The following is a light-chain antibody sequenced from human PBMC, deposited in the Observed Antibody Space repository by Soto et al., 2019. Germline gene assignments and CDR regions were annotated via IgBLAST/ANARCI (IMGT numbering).Light chain of an antibody. Sequence: IQMTQSPSSLSSSVGDRVTITCQASQDISNYLNWYQQKPGKAPKLLISAASFLQSGVPSRFSGSGSGTDFTLTISSLQPEDFATYYCLQDYNYPRTFGQGTKVDIK. CDR1: QDISNY. J-gene: IGKJ1*01. CDR3: LQDYNYPRT. CDR2: AAS. V-gene: IGKV1-6*01.